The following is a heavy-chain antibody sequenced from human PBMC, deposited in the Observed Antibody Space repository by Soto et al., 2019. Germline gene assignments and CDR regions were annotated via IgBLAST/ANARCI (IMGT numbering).Heavy chain of an antibody. Sequence: SVKVSCKASGGTFSSYAISWVRQAPGQGLEWMGGIIPIFGTANYAQKFQGRVTITADKSTSTAYMELSSLRSEDTAVYYCARELELPPHYYYGMDVWGQGTTVTVS. J-gene: IGHJ6*02. CDR3: ARELELPPHYYYGMDV. CDR2: IIPIFGTA. V-gene: IGHV1-69*06. D-gene: IGHD1-7*01. CDR1: GGTFSSYA.